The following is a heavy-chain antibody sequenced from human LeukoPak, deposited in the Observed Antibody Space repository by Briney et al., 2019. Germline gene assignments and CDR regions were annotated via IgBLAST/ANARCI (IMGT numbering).Heavy chain of an antibody. J-gene: IGHJ3*02. CDR1: GFTFSSYE. D-gene: IGHD6-13*01. V-gene: IGHV3-48*03. CDR3: ARECSSSCHSGGYAFDI. Sequence: PGGSLRLSCAASGFTFSSYEMNWVRQAPGKGLEWVSYIGSSGSTIYYADSVKGRFTISRDNAKNSLYLQMNSLRAEDTAVYYCARECSSSCHSGGYAFDIWGQGTMVTVSS. CDR2: IGSSGSTI.